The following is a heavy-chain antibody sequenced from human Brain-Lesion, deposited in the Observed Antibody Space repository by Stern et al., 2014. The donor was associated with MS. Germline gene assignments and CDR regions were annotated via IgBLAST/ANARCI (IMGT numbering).Heavy chain of an antibody. CDR1: GFTFSTYW. V-gene: IGHV3-74*02. D-gene: IGHD5-18*01. CDR3: ARAHVDTWDWFDP. Sequence: QLVQSGGDFVQPGGSLRLSCTASGFTFSTYWMHWVRQAPGTGLVWVSRINGDGSRTSYADSVKGRFTISRDNAKNTLYVQMNSLRVEDTAVYYCARAHVDTWDWFDPWGQGTLVTVSS. J-gene: IGHJ5*02. CDR2: INGDGSRT.